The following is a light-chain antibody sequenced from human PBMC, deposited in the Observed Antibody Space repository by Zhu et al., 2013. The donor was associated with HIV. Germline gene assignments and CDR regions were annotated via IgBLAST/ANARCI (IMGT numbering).Light chain of an antibody. J-gene: IGKJ4*01. V-gene: IGKV3-20*01. Sequence: EIVLTQSPATLSLSPGERATLSCRASQSVSSYLAWYQQKPGQAPRLLIYRTSTRATGTPERFSGSGSGTDFTLTINKVEPEDFAVYFCQQYAASPLTFGGGTKVEI. CDR2: RTS. CDR1: QSVSSY. CDR3: QQYAASPLT.